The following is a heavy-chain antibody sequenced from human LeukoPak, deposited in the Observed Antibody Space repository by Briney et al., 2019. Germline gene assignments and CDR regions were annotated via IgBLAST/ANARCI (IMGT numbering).Heavy chain of an antibody. D-gene: IGHD2-15*01. CDR3: ARGGYCSGGSCYPLGS. Sequence: GGSLRLSCAASGFTFSSYWMSWVRQAPGKGLEWVANIKQDGSEKYYVDSVKGRFTISRDNAKNSRYLQMNSLRAEDTAVYYCARGGYCSGGSCYPLGSWGQGTLVTVSS. J-gene: IGHJ5*02. CDR1: GFTFSSYW. V-gene: IGHV3-7*01. CDR2: IKQDGSEK.